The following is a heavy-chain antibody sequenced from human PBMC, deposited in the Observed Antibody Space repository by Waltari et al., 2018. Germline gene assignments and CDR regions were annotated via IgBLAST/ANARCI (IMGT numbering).Heavy chain of an antibody. J-gene: IGHJ4*02. CDR1: AFTFSTYW. CDR2: INYDGSVK. D-gene: IGHD3-10*01. Sequence: ETQVVDPGGGLVQPGGYMRLSCAGSAFTFSTYWMSWVRQAPGRGLEWVGNINYDGSVKNYLESVKGRFTISRDNARNSLYLQMNSLRAEDTAVYYCVTYRWLGYWGQGTLVTVSS. CDR3: VTYRWLGY. V-gene: IGHV3-7*03.